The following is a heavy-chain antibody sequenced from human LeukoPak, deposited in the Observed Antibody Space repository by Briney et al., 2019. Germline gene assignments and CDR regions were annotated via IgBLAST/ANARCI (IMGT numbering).Heavy chain of an antibody. V-gene: IGHV4-34*01. Sequence: PSETLSLTCAVYGGSFSGYYWSWIRQPPGKGLEWIGEINHSGITNYNPSLKSRVTISVDTSKNQFSLKLSSVTAADTAVYYCARSGDGHYFDYWGQGTLVTVSS. CDR1: GGSFSGYY. J-gene: IGHJ4*02. CDR3: ARSGDGHYFDY. CDR2: INHSGIT. D-gene: IGHD1-26*01.